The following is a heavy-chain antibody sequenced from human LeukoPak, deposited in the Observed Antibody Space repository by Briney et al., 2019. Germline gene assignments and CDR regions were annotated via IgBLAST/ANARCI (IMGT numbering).Heavy chain of an antibody. CDR1: GFTFGNYS. CDR2: ISSSSTI. CDR3: ARASPGFDP. V-gene: IGHV3-48*01. Sequence: GGSLRLSCAASGFTFGNYSMNWVRQAPGKGLEWVSYISSSSTIYYADSVRGRFTISRDSAKNSLYLQMNSLRAEDTAVYYCARASPGFDPWGQGTLVTVSS. J-gene: IGHJ5*02.